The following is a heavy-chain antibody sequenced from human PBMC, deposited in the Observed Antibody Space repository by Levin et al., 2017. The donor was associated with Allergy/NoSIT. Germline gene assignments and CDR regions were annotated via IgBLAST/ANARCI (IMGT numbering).Heavy chain of an antibody. D-gene: IGHD3-22*01. J-gene: IGHJ4*02. CDR2: IYYSGST. CDR1: GGSVSSGSYY. CDR3: AARPGGYYDSSGYSTWYFDY. V-gene: IGHV4-61*01. Sequence: SQTLSLTCTVSGGSVSSGSYYWSWIRQPPGKGLEWIGYIYYSGSTNYNPSLKSRVTISVDTSKNQFSLKLSSVTAADTAVYYCAARPGGYYDSSGYSTWYFDYWGQGTLVTVSS.